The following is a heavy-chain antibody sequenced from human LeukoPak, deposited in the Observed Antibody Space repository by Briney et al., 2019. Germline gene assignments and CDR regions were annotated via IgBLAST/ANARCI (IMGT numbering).Heavy chain of an antibody. CDR1: GGSFSSYA. V-gene: IGHV1-69*13. J-gene: IGHJ4*02. D-gene: IGHD3-10*01. CDR3: AREGMGIRGPRAVYFDY. Sequence: ASVKVSCKASGGSFSSYAISWVRQAPGQGLEWMGGIVPIFGTANYAQKFQGRVTITADESTSTAYMELSSLRSEDTAVYYCAREGMGIRGPRAVYFDYWGQGTLVTVSS. CDR2: IVPIFGTA.